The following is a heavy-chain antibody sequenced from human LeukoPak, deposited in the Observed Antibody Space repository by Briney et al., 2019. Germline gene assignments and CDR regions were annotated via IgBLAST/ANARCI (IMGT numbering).Heavy chain of an antibody. CDR1: GYTFTSYY. D-gene: IGHD3-9*01. CDR2: INPSGGST. J-gene: IGHJ4*02. Sequence: ASVRVSCTASGYTFTSYYMHWVRQAPGQGLEWMGIINPSGGSTSYAQKFQGRVTMTRDTSTSTVYMELSSLRSEDTAVYYYARAPGEFYDILTGYPADFDYWGQGTLVTVSS. V-gene: IGHV1-46*01. CDR3: ARAPGEFYDILTGYPADFDY.